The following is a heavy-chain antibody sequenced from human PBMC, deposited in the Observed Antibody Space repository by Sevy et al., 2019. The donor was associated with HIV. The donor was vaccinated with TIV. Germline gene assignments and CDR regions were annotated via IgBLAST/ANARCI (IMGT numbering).Heavy chain of an antibody. CDR2: ISGYGDST. Sequence: GGSLRLSCAASGFNLTTYAMTWVRQTPWKGLEWVSAISGYGDSTYYVDSVKGRFTISRGDSKNAVYLQMNSLRAEDTAVYFCAKLPTVITEFDYWGQGTLVTVSS. J-gene: IGHJ4*02. CDR3: AKLPTVITEFDY. D-gene: IGHD4-4*01. V-gene: IGHV3-23*01. CDR1: GFNLTTYA.